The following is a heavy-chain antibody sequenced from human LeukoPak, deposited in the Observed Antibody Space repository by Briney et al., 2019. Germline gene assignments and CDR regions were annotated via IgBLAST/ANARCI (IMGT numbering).Heavy chain of an antibody. CDR2: INPSRCST. Sequence: MGIINPSRCSTSYAPKFQGRVTMTRDTSTSTVYMELSSLRSEDTAVYYCARDVGGSYTFDYWGQGTLVTASS. V-gene: IGHV1-46*01. D-gene: IGHD1-26*01. J-gene: IGHJ4*02. CDR3: ARDVGGSYTFDY.